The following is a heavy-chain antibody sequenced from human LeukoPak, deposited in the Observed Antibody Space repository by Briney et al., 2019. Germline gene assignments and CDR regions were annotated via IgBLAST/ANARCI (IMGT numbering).Heavy chain of an antibody. CDR3: ARLREYFGVALFDY. D-gene: IGHD3-3*01. CDR1: GGSISSSSYY. Sequence: SETLSLTCTVSGGSISSSSYYWGWIRQPPGKGLEWIGSIYYSGSTYYNPSLKSRVTISVDTSKNQFSLKLSSVTAADTAVYYCARLREYFGVALFDYRGQGTLVTVSS. J-gene: IGHJ4*02. V-gene: IGHV4-39*01. CDR2: IYYSGST.